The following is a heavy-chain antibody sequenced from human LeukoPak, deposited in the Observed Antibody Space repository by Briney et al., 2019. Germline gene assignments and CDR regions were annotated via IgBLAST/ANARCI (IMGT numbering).Heavy chain of an antibody. D-gene: IGHD6-19*01. CDR1: GYTFTSYG. J-gene: IGHJ6*02. Sequence: ASVKVSCKASGYTFTSYGISWVRQAPGQGLEWMGWISAYNGNTNYAQKLQSRVTMTTDTSTSTAYMELRSLRSDDTAVYYCARDTSSSGWIYYYYGMDVWGQGTTVTVSS. CDR3: ARDTSSSGWIYYYYGMDV. CDR2: ISAYNGNT. V-gene: IGHV1-18*01.